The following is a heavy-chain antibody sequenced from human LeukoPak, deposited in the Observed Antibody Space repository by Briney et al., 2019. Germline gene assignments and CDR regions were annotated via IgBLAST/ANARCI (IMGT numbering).Heavy chain of an antibody. CDR1: GGSISSYY. CDR3: ARRGYGSGSFNRYYFDY. CDR2: FYYSGST. J-gene: IGHJ4*02. D-gene: IGHD3-10*01. Sequence: SSETLSLTCTVSGGSISSYYWSWIRQPPGKGLEWIGYFYYSGSTNYNPSLKSRVTISVDTSKNQFSLKLSSVTAADTAVYYCARRGYGSGSFNRYYFDYWGQGTLVTVSS. V-gene: IGHV4-59*08.